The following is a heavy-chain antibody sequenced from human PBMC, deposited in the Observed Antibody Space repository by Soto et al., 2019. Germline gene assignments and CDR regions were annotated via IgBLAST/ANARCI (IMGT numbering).Heavy chain of an antibody. J-gene: IGHJ5*02. D-gene: IGHD6-19*01. CDR1: GFTFSSYS. Sequence: GGSLRLSCAASGFTFSSYSMNWVRQAPGKGLEWVSYISSSGSTIYYADSVKGRFTISRDNAKNSLYLQMSSLRAEDTAVYYCARDPDSSGWYNWFDPWGQGTLVTVS. V-gene: IGHV3-48*01. CDR3: ARDPDSSGWYNWFDP. CDR2: ISSSGSTI.